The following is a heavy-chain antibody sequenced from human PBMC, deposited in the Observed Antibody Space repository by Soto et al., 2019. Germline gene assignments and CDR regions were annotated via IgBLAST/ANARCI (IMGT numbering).Heavy chain of an antibody. Sequence: SETLSLTCAVYGGSFSGYYWSWIRQPPGKGLEWIGEINHSGSTNYNPSLKSRVTISVDTSKNQFSLKLSSVTAADTAVYYCARDTMVRGERNYYGMDGWGQGNTVTVSS. J-gene: IGHJ6*02. CDR3: ARDTMVRGERNYYGMDG. V-gene: IGHV4-34*01. CDR1: GGSFSGYY. CDR2: INHSGST. D-gene: IGHD3-10*01.